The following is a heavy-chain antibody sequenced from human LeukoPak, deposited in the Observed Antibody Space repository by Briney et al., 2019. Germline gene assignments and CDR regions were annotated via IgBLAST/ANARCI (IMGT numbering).Heavy chain of an antibody. Sequence: SQTLSLTCTVSGGSISSGSYYWSWIRQPAGKGLEWIGRIYTRGSTNYNPSLKSRVTISVDTSKNQFSLKLSSVTAADTAVYYCARDVQQLVETGYYYYYMDVWGKGTTVTVSS. J-gene: IGHJ6*03. CDR2: IYTRGST. V-gene: IGHV4-61*02. CDR1: GGSISSGSYY. D-gene: IGHD6-6*01. CDR3: ARDVQQLVETGYYYYYMDV.